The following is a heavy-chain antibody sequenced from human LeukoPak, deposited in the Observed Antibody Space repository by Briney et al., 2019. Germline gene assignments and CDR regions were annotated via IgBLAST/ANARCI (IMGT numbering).Heavy chain of an antibody. CDR3: ARDPQYRSGNEMDY. Sequence: GASVTVSCKASGYTFTGYYMHWVRQAPGQGLEWMGWINPNSGGTNYAQRFQGRVTMTRDTSISTTYMELTRLRSDDTAVYFCARDPQYRSGNEMDYWGQGTLVTVSS. V-gene: IGHV1-2*02. CDR2: INPNSGGT. J-gene: IGHJ4*02. CDR1: GYTFTGYY. D-gene: IGHD5-18*01.